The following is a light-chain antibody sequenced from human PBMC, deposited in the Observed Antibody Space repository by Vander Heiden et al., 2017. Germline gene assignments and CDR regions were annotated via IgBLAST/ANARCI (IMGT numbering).Light chain of an antibody. V-gene: IGLV8-61*01. CDR3: GLYMGSGICV. J-gene: IGLJ3*02. CDR2: STN. Sequence: QTVVTQDPSFSVSPGGTVTLTCGLSSGSVSTSYYPSWYQPTPGQAPRTLIYSTNTRSSGVPDRFSGSILGNKAALTITGAQADDESDYYCGLYMGSGICVFGGGTKLTVL. CDR1: SGSVSTSYY.